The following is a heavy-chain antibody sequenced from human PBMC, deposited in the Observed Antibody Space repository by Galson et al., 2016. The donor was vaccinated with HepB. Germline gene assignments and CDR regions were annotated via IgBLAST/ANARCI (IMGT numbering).Heavy chain of an antibody. CDR2: IYSGGST. D-gene: IGHD3-3*01. CDR3: ARSQIAGVVNGPY. CDR1: GFTVFNNY. V-gene: IGHV3-66*01. Sequence: SLRLSCAASGFTVFNNYMTWVRQAPGTGLEWVSLIYSGGSTHYADPVKCRFTITRDSYKNTLYRQMNNLRAEDTAVYYCARSQIAGVVNGPYWGPGTLVTVSS. J-gene: IGHJ4*02.